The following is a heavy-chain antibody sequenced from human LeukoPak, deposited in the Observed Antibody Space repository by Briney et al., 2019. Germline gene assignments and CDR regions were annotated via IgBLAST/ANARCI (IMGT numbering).Heavy chain of an antibody. CDR3: ALGGYCGRSSCYSFDY. V-gene: IGHV4-59*01. CDR1: GGSISSYY. CDR2: IYYSGST. Sequence: PSETLSLTCTVSGGSISSYYWSWIRQAPGKGLEWIGYIYYSGSTKYNPSLKSRVTISVDTSRNQFSLKLSSVTAADTAVYYCALGGYCGRSSCYSFDYWGQGTLVTVSS. J-gene: IGHJ4*02. D-gene: IGHD2-2*01.